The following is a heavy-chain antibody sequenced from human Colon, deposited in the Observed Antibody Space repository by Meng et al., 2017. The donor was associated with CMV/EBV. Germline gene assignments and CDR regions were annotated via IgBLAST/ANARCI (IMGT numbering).Heavy chain of an antibody. CDR3: AKKLNWGIDY. CDR2: IRYDGSNK. V-gene: IGHV3-30*02. D-gene: IGHD7-27*01. CDR1: GFTFSSYG. J-gene: IGHJ4*02. Sequence: GESLKISCAASGFTFSSYGMHWVRQAPGKGLEWVAFIRYDGSNKYYADSVKGRHTISRDNSKNTLYLQMNSLRAEDTAVYYCAKKLNWGIDYWGQGTLVTVSS.